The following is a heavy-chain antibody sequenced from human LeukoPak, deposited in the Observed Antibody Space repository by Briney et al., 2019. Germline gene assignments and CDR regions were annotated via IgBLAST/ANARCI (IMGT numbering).Heavy chain of an antibody. D-gene: IGHD6-13*01. Sequence: PSETLSLTCTVSGGPISSSSYYWGWIRQPPGKGLEWIGSIYYSGSTYYNPSLKSRVTISVDTSKNQFSLKLSSVTAADTAVYYCASLGIAAAGSGDYWGQGTLVTVSS. CDR2: IYYSGST. V-gene: IGHV4-39*01. CDR1: GGPISSSSYY. J-gene: IGHJ4*02. CDR3: ASLGIAAAGSGDY.